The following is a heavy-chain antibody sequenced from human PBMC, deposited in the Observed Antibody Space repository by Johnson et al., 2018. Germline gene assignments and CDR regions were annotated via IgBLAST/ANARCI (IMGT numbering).Heavy chain of an antibody. CDR2: INAGNGNT. Sequence: QVQLVQSGAEVKKPGASVKVSCKASGYTFTSYAMHWVRQAPGQRLEWMGWINAGNGNTKYSQKFRGRVTITRDRSASTAYMELSSLRSEDTAVYYCARDGPGSGRAPYYYYMDVWAKGTTVTVSS. CDR3: ARDGPGSGRAPYYYYMDV. CDR1: GYTFTSYA. J-gene: IGHJ6*03. V-gene: IGHV1-3*01. D-gene: IGHD6-19*01.